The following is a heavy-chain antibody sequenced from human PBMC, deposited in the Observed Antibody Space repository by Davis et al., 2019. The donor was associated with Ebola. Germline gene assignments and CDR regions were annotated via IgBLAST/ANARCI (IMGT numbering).Heavy chain of an antibody. D-gene: IGHD3-10*01. J-gene: IGHJ4*02. CDR2: ISSSSSYI. Sequence: GESLKISCAASGFTFSSYSMNWVRQAPGKGLEWVSSISSSSSYIYYADSVKGRFTISRDNAKNSLYLQMNSLRAEDTAVYYCARWGGDSGTEGYYWGQGTLVTVSS. CDR3: ARWGGDSGTEGYY. CDR1: GFTFSSYS. V-gene: IGHV3-21*01.